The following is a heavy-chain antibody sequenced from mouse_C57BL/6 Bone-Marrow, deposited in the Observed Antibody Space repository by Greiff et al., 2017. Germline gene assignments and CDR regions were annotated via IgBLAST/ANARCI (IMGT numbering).Heavy chain of an antibody. CDR1: GYTFTSYW. D-gene: IGHD1-1*01. J-gene: IGHJ3*01. CDR2: IYPGSGST. CDR3: ASHYYGRAWFAY. Sequence: QVQLKQPGAELVKPGASVKMSCKASGYTFTSYWITWVKQRPGQGLEWIGDIYPGSGSTNYNEKFKSKATLTVDTSSSTAYMQLSSLTSEDSAVYYCASHYYGRAWFAYWGQGTLVTVSA. V-gene: IGHV1-55*01.